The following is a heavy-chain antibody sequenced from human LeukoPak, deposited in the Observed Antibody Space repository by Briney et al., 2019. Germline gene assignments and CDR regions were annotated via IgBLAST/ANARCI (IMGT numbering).Heavy chain of an antibody. CDR3: ARDDALGDNALDI. V-gene: IGHV3-33*01. J-gene: IGHJ3*02. CDR1: GFTFSSYG. CDR2: ILNDGSQE. D-gene: IGHD3-16*01. Sequence: GGSLRLSCAASGFTFSSYGMHWVRRAPGKGLEWVAVILNDGSQEKYADSVKGRFTISRDNSKNTLFLQMNSLRAEDTAVYYCARDDALGDNALDIWGQGTMVTVSS.